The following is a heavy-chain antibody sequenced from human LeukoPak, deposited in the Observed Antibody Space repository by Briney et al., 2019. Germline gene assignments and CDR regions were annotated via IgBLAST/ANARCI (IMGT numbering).Heavy chain of an antibody. V-gene: IGHV4-59*01. D-gene: IGHD6-13*01. CDR3: AWTFSSSWSSHFDY. J-gene: IGHJ4*02. CDR1: GGSISSYY. Sequence: SETLSLTCTVSGGSISSYYWSWIRQPPGKGLEWIGYIYYSGRTNYNPSLKSRVTISVDTSKNQFSLKLSSVTAADTAVYYCAWTFSSSWSSHFDYWGQGTLVTVSS. CDR2: IYYSGRT.